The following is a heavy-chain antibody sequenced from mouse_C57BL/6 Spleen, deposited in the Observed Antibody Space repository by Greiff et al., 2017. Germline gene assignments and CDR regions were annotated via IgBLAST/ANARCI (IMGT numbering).Heavy chain of an antibody. Sequence: VQLQQSGPELVKPGASVKISCKASGYTFTDYYMNWVKQSNGKSLEWIGDINPNNGGTSYNQKFKGKATLTVDNSSSTAYMELRSLTSEDSAVYYWARKDATVVAPDDWGQGTTLTVSS. CDR2: INPNNGGT. CDR1: GYTFTDYY. D-gene: IGHD1-1*01. CDR3: ARKDATVVAPDD. V-gene: IGHV1-26*01. J-gene: IGHJ2*01.